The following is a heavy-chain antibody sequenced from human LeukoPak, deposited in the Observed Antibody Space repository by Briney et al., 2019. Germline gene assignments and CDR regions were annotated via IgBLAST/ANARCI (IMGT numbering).Heavy chain of an antibody. J-gene: IGHJ5*02. CDR2: IYYSGST. D-gene: IGHD4-11*01. CDR3: ARSYSNYMNWFDP. Sequence: PSETLSLTCTVSGGSISSYYWSWIRQPPGKGLEWIGYIYYSGSTNYNPSPKSRVTISVDTSKNQFSLKLSSVTAADTAVYYCARSYSNYMNWFDPWGQGTLVTVSS. V-gene: IGHV4-59*01. CDR1: GGSISSYY.